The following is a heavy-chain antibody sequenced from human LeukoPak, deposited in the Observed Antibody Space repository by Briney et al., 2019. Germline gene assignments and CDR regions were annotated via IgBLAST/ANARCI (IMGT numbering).Heavy chain of an antibody. CDR2: IYYSGST. J-gene: IGHJ4*02. D-gene: IGHD4-23*01. CDR1: GGSVSSSSYY. V-gene: IGHV4-39*01. CDR3: ARGLVTRVTPVDY. Sequence: SETLSLTCTVSGGSVSSSSYYWGWIRQPPGKGLEWIGSIYYSGSTYYNPSLKSRVTISVDTSKNQFSLKLSSVTAADTAVYYCARGLVTRVTPVDYWGQGTLVTVSS.